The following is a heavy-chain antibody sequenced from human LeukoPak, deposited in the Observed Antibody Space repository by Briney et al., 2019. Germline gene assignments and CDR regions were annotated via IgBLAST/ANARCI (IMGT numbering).Heavy chain of an antibody. V-gene: IGHV4-39*07. J-gene: IGHJ3*02. Sequence: SETLSLTCTVSGGSISSSSYYWGWIRQPPGKGLGWIGSIYYSGSTYYNPSLKSRVTISVDTSKNQFSLKLSSVTAADTAVYYCARPSGYSYGPHAFDIWGQGTMVTVSS. D-gene: IGHD5-18*01. CDR1: GGSISSSSYY. CDR2: IYYSGST. CDR3: ARPSGYSYGPHAFDI.